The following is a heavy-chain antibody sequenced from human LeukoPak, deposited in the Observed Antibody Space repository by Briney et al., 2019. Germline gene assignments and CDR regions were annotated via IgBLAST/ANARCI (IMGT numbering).Heavy chain of an antibody. Sequence: VASVKVSCKASGYTFTSYGISWARQAPGQGLEWMGWISAYNGNTNYAQKLQGRVTMTTDTSTSTAYMELRSLRSDDTAVYYCASGYSSGWDYYGMDVWGQGTTVTVSS. CDR1: GYTFTSYG. CDR3: ASGYSSGWDYYGMDV. D-gene: IGHD6-19*01. V-gene: IGHV1-18*01. CDR2: ISAYNGNT. J-gene: IGHJ6*02.